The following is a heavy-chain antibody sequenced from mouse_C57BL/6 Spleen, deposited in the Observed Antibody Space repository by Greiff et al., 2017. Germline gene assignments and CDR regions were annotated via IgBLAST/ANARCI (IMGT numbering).Heavy chain of an antibody. CDR3: IYYDYDGVYFDY. V-gene: IGHV14-2*01. CDR2: IDPEDGET. D-gene: IGHD2-4*01. J-gene: IGHJ2*01. CDR1: GFNIKDYY. Sequence: EVMLVESGAELVKPGASVKLSCTASGFNIKDYYMHWVKQRTEQGLEWIGRIDPEDGETKYAPKFQGKATITADTSSNTAYLQLSSLTSEDTAVYYCIYYDYDGVYFDYWGQGTTLTVSS.